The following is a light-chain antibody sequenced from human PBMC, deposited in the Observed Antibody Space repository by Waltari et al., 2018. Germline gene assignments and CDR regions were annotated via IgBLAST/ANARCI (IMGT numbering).Light chain of an antibody. CDR3: HQSSSLPRT. J-gene: IGKJ1*01. V-gene: IGKV6-21*01. CDR2: YAS. CDR1: QNIGSS. Sequence: DIQMTQSPSTVSASLGDRVTITCRASQNIGSSLHWYQQKPGQSPSLLIKYASQSFSGVPSRFSGSGSGTVFTLTINSLEAEDAATYYCHQSSSLPRTFGQGTKVDIK.